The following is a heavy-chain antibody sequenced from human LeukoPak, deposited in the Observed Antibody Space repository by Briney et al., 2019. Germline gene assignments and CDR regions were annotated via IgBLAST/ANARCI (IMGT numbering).Heavy chain of an antibody. CDR3: AKDGPGPAARGFGDY. V-gene: IGHV3-30*02. D-gene: IGHD6-6*01. CDR2: IRYDGSNK. J-gene: IGHJ4*02. Sequence: GGSLRLSCAASGLTFSSYGMHWVRQAPGKGLEWVAFIRYDGSNKYYADSVKGRFTISRDNSKNTLYLQMNSLRAEDTAVYYCAKDGPGPAARGFGDYWGQGTLVTVSS. CDR1: GLTFSSYG.